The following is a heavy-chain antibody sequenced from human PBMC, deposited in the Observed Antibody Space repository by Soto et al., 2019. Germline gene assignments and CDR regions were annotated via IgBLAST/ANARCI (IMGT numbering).Heavy chain of an antibody. CDR2: INPNSGGT. V-gene: IGHV1-2*04. Sequence: QVQLVQSGAEVKKPGASVKVSCKASGYTFTGYYMHWVRQAPGQGLEWMGWINPNSGGTNYAQKFQGWVTMTRDTSISTAYMELSRLRSDDTAVYYCARANPYCSSTSCYAEWFDPWGQGTLVTVSS. CDR1: GYTFTGYY. D-gene: IGHD2-2*01. CDR3: ARANPYCSSTSCYAEWFDP. J-gene: IGHJ5*02.